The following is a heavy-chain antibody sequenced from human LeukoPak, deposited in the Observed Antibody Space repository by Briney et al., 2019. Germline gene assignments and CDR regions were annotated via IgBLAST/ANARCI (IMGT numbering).Heavy chain of an antibody. D-gene: IGHD5-18*01. CDR2: MRDTVNT. CDR3: ATIKRGNIYGYFDY. V-gene: IGHV4-59*11. Sequence: SETLSLTCTVSDVSISSHYWSWLRQPPGKGLEWIAYMRDTVNTKDNPSFKSRLTLSADTSKNQFSLRLSSVTAADTAVYYCATIKRGNIYGYFDYWGQGILVTVSS. J-gene: IGHJ4*02. CDR1: DVSISSHY.